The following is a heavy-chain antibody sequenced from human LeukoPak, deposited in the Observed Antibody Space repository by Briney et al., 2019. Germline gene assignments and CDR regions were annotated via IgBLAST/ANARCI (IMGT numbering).Heavy chain of an antibody. CDR3: ARSIAAAPIDY. CDR2: ISSNGGST. V-gene: IGHV3-64*01. Sequence: GGSLRLSCAASGLTFSSYAMHWFRQAPGKGLEYVSAISSNGGSTYYANSVKGRFTISRDNSKNTLYLQMGSLRAEDMAVYYCARSIAAAPIDYWGQGTLVTVSS. CDR1: GLTFSSYA. D-gene: IGHD6-25*01. J-gene: IGHJ4*02.